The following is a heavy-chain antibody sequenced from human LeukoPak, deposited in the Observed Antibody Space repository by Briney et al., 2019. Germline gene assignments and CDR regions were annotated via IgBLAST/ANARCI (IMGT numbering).Heavy chain of an antibody. V-gene: IGHV4-39*01. D-gene: IGHD2-2*01. Sequence: DPSETLSLTCTVSGGSISSSSYYWGWIRQPPGKGLEWIGSIYYSGSTYYNPSLKSRVTISVDTSKNQFSLKLSSVTAADTAVYYCARARYCSSTIKRARFGQNNWFDPWGQGTLVTVSS. CDR1: GGSISSSSYY. CDR3: ARARYCSSTIKRARFGQNNWFDP. CDR2: IYYSGST. J-gene: IGHJ5*02.